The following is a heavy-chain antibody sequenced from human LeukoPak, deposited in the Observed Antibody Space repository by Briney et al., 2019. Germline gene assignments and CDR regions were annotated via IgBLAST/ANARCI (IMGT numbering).Heavy chain of an antibody. CDR2: ISRGSGHI. Sequence: GGSLRLSCAASRFTFSNYSMNWVRQAPGKGLEWVSSISRGSGHIYYADSVKGRFTISRDNPKNSLYLQMNSLRAEDTAVYYCARVAPRYVRLSTYYFDYWGQGTLVTVSS. J-gene: IGHJ4*02. CDR1: RFTFSNYS. V-gene: IGHV3-21*01. D-gene: IGHD1-14*01. CDR3: ARVAPRYVRLSTYYFDY.